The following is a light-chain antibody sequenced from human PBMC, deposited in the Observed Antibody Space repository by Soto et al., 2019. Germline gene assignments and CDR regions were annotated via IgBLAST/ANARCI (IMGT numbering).Light chain of an antibody. CDR2: ATS. Sequence: DVQMTQSPSSLSAFVGDRVTITCWASQGIAPYLAWFQQKPGKVPKLLIYATSTLQSGVPSRFSGSGSGTDFTLTINSLQPEDVGTYYCQKYNSAPLTFAGGTKVEIK. CDR1: QGIAPY. CDR3: QKYNSAPLT. V-gene: IGKV1-27*01. J-gene: IGKJ4*01.